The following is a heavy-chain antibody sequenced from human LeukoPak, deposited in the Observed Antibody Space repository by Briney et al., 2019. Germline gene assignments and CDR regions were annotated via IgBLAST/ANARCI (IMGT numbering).Heavy chain of an antibody. V-gene: IGHV4-59*01. CDR3: ARADWGLVFDY. CDR1: GGSISSYY. J-gene: IGHJ4*02. Sequence: KPSETLSLTCTVSGGSISSYYWSWIRQPPGKGLEWIGYIYYSGSTSYNPSLKSRVTISVDTSKNQFSLKLSSVTAADTAVYYCARADWGLVFDYWGQGTLVTVSS. CDR2: IYYSGST. D-gene: IGHD3/OR15-3a*01.